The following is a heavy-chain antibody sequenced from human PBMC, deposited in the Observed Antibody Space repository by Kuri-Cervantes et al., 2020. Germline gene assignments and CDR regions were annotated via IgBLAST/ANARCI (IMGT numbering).Heavy chain of an antibody. Sequence: ASVKVSCKASGYTFTGYYMHWVRQAPGQGLEWMGWINPNSGGTNYAQKFQGRVTTTRDTSISTAYMELSRLRSDDTAVYYCARGPPRGCSGGSCPSVFDYWGQGTLVTVSS. D-gene: IGHD2-15*01. CDR3: ARGPPRGCSGGSCPSVFDY. CDR2: INPNSGGT. J-gene: IGHJ4*02. V-gene: IGHV1-2*02. CDR1: GYTFTGYY.